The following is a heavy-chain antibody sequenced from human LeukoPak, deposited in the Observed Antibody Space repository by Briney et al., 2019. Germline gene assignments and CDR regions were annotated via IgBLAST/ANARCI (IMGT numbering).Heavy chain of an antibody. D-gene: IGHD3-3*01. J-gene: IGHJ5*02. CDR3: AKAKGDTIPA. CDR2: ISYDGSNK. CDR1: GFTFSSYG. V-gene: IGHV3-30*18. Sequence: GGSLRLSCAASGFTFSSYGMHWVRQAPGKGLEWVAVISYDGSNKYYADSAKGRFTISRDNSKNTLYLQMNSLRAEDTAVYYCAKAKGDTIPAWGQGTLVTVSS.